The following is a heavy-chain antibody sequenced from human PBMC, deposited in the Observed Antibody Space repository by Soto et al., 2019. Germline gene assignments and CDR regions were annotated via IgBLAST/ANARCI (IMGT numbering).Heavy chain of an antibody. V-gene: IGHV4-59*01. D-gene: IGHD2-15*01. CDR3: TKYRRTDAEGYSFDY. CDR1: GGSISVSY. J-gene: IGHJ4*02. CDR2: IHYSVST. Sequence: SETLSLTCTVSGGSISVSYWSWIRQTPGKVLEWVGYIHYSVSTNYNPSLKSRVTMSVDSAKNQFSLQLSSVTAADTAVYFCTKYRRTDAEGYSFDYWGQGALVTVS.